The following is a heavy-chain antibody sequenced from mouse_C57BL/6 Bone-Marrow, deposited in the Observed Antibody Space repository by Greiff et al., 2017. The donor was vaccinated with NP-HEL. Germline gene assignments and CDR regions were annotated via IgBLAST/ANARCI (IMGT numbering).Heavy chain of an antibody. Sequence: QVHVKQSGPELVKPGASVKISCKASGYAFSSSWMNWVKQRPGKGLEWIGRIYPGDGDTNYNGKFKGKATLTADKSSSTAYMQLSSLTSEDSAVYFCATPHDGYYPAGFAYWGQGTPVTVSA. CDR1: GYAFSSSW. CDR3: ATPHDGYYPAGFAY. D-gene: IGHD2-3*01. J-gene: IGHJ3*01. CDR2: IYPGDGDT. V-gene: IGHV1-82*01.